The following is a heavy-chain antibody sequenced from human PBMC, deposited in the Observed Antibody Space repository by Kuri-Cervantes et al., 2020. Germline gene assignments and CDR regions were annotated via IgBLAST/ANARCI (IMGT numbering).Heavy chain of an antibody. J-gene: IGHJ4*02. CDR1: GFTFDDYG. CDR3: EKGTRYGDHGGFDY. CDR2: ISGNSGSV. D-gene: IGHD4-17*01. V-gene: IGHV3-9*01. Sequence: SLKISCAASGFTFDDYGMSWVRQAPGKGLEWVSGISGNSGSVDYADSVKGRFIISRDNAKNSLYLQMNSLRADDTALYYCEKGTRYGDHGGFDYWGQGTLVTVSS.